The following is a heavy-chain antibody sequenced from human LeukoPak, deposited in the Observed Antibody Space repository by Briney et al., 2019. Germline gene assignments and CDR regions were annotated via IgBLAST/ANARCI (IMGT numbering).Heavy chain of an antibody. J-gene: IGHJ4*02. CDR3: ARVSWYSSSGGY. Sequence: SETLSLTCAVYGGSFSGYYWSWIRQPPGKGLEWIGEINHSGSTNYNPSLKSRVTISVDTSKNQFSLKLSSVTAADTAVHYCARVSWYSSSGGYWGQGTLVTVSS. V-gene: IGHV4-34*01. CDR2: INHSGST. CDR1: GGSFSGYY. D-gene: IGHD6-13*01.